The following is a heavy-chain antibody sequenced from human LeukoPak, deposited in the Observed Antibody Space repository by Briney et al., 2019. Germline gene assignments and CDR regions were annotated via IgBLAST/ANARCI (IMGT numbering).Heavy chain of an antibody. J-gene: IGHJ3*02. Sequence: GRSLRLSCAASGFTFDDYAMHWVRHAPGKGLEWVSGISWNSGSIGYADSVKGRFTISRDNAKNSLYLQMNSLRAEDTALYYCAKGDSGSYHDAFDIWGQGTMVTVSS. CDR1: GFTFDDYA. D-gene: IGHD1-26*01. V-gene: IGHV3-9*01. CDR2: ISWNSGSI. CDR3: AKGDSGSYHDAFDI.